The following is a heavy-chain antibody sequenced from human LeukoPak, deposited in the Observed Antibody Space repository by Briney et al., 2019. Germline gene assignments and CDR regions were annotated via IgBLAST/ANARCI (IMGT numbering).Heavy chain of an antibody. CDR3: ARHWRWRDIGSYYFDY. V-gene: IGHV4-39*01. J-gene: IGHJ4*02. D-gene: IGHD1-26*01. CDR2: IYYSGST. Sequence: PSETLSLTCTVSGGSISSSSYYRGWIRQPPGKGLEWIGSIYYSGSTYYNPSLKSRVTISVDTSKNQFSLKLSSVTAADTAVYYCARHWRWRDIGSYYFDYWGQGTLVTVSS. CDR1: GGSISSSSYY.